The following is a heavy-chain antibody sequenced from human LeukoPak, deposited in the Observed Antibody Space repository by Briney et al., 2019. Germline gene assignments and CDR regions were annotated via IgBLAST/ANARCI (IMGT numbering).Heavy chain of an antibody. CDR1: GYTFTSYD. J-gene: IGHJ5*02. CDR2: MNPNSGNT. CDR3: ARSRRIWFGEENWFDP. Sequence: GASVKVSCKASGYTFTSYDINWVRQATGQGLEWMGWMNPNSGNTGYAQKFQGRVTITRNTSISTAYMELSSLRSEDTAVYYCARSRRIWFGEENWFDPWGQGTLVTVSS. V-gene: IGHV1-8*03. D-gene: IGHD3-10*01.